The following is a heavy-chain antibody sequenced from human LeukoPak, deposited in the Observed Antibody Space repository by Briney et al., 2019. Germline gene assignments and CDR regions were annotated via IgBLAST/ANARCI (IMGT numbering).Heavy chain of an antibody. CDR2: ISSSSSYI. V-gene: IGHV3-21*01. D-gene: IGHD3-22*01. CDR3: ARDETYYYDSSGLYYFDY. Sequence: GGSLRLSCAASGFTFSSYSMNWVRQAPGKGLEWVPSISSSSSYIYYADSVKGRFTISRDNAKNSLYLQMNSLRAEDTAVYYCARDETYYYDSSGLYYFDYWGQGTLVTVSS. J-gene: IGHJ4*02. CDR1: GFTFSSYS.